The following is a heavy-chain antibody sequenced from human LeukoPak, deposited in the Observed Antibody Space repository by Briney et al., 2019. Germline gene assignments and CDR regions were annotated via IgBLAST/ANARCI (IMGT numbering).Heavy chain of an antibody. Sequence: SETLSLTCTVSGGSISSSTYYWGWIRQPPGKGLEWIGSIYYSGSTYYNPSLKSRVTISVDTSKNQFSLKLSSVTAADTAVYYCARDGRYEGFDPWGQGTLVTVSS. CDR2: IYYSGST. D-gene: IGHD5-12*01. CDR1: GGSISSSTYY. J-gene: IGHJ5*02. V-gene: IGHV4-39*07. CDR3: ARDGRYEGFDP.